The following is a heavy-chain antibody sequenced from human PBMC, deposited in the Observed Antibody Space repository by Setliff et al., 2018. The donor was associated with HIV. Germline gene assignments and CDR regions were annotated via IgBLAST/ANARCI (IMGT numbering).Heavy chain of an antibody. CDR1: GGSFSAYY. Sequence: SETLSLTCAVYGGSFSAYYWGWIRHPPGKGLAWIGEIKHNGNSNYNPPLKSRLTLSVDTSKNQFSLKLKSVTAADTAVYYCARDRSRDDYGVSVRVYFDYWGQGTLVTVSS. V-gene: IGHV4-34*01. D-gene: IGHD4-17*01. CDR2: IKHNGNS. CDR3: ARDRSRDDYGVSVRVYFDY. J-gene: IGHJ4*02.